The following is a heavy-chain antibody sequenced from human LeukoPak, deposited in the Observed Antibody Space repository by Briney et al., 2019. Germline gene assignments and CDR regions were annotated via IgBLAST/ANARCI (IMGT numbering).Heavy chain of an antibody. V-gene: IGHV3-23*01. J-gene: IGHJ4*02. CDR1: GFTFNNYA. Sequence: GSLRLSCTASGFTFNNYAMGWVRQAPGRGLEWVSDISGSGGDTYYGDSVKGRFTISRDNSKNTVFLQMNSLRAEDTAVYYCAKRWLGYCSGGSCYYFDYWGQGTLVTVSS. D-gene: IGHD2-15*01. CDR2: ISGSGGDT. CDR3: AKRWLGYCSGGSCYYFDY.